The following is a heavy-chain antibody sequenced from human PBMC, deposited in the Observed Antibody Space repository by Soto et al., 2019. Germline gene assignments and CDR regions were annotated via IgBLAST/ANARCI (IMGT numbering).Heavy chain of an antibody. D-gene: IGHD2-15*01. J-gene: IGHJ4*02. Sequence: PSQTLSLTCTVDGGCFSGYSWSWIRQPPGKGLEWIGEINQSGNANYNPSLKSRVTISVDTSKNQFSLKLSSVTAADTAVYYCARAHLQGFIALAVVGHFDYWGQGALVTVSS. V-gene: IGHV4-34*01. CDR3: ARAHLQGFIALAVVGHFDY. CDR1: GGCFSGYS. CDR2: INQSGNA.